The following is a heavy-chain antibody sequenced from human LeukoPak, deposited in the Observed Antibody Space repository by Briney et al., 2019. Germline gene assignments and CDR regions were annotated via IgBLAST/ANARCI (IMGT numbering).Heavy chain of an antibody. J-gene: IGHJ5*02. CDR2: ISGSGGST. V-gene: IGHV3-23*01. CDR1: GLTFENSW. Sequence: GGSLRLSCASSGLTFENSWMAWVRQAPGKGLEWVSAISGSGGSTYYADSVKGRFTISRDNSKNTLYLQMNSLRAEDTAVYYCAKDQKGFFPSWGQGTLVTVSS. CDR3: AKDQKGFFPS. D-gene: IGHD3-3*01.